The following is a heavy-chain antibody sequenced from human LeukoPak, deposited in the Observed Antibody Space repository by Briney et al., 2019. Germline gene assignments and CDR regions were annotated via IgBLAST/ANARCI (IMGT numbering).Heavy chain of an antibody. V-gene: IGHV4-39*01. CDR2: IYYRGST. Sequence: SETLSLTCTVSGGSISSSPFYWGWIRQPPGEGLEWIGTIYYRGSTYSNPSLNSRVTISLDTSKNQFSLRLRSVTAADTALYYCARHYLSDGILSTFDPWGQGTLVTVSS. J-gene: IGHJ5*02. D-gene: IGHD2-2*01. CDR1: GGSISSSPFY. CDR3: ARHYLSDGILSTFDP.